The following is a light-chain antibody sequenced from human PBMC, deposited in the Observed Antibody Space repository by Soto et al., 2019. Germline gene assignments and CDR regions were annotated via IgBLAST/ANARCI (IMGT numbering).Light chain of an antibody. J-gene: IGKJ1*01. V-gene: IGKV1-27*01. CDR3: QKYNTAPQT. Sequence: DIQMTQSPSSLSESVGDRVTITCRASQGIIDYVAWFQQKPGKAPKLLIYAASTLQSGVPSRFSGSGAGTDFTLTIISLQPEDAATYYCQKYNTAPQTFGPGTKVEIK. CDR1: QGIIDY. CDR2: AAS.